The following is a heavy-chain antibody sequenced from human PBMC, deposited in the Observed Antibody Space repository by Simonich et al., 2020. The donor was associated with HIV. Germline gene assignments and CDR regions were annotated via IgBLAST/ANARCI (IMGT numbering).Heavy chain of an antibody. J-gene: IGHJ4*02. CDR3: ASGGSVSSVWADDY. Sequence: QVQLVESGGGVVQPGRSMRLSCAASGFTFSSYAMHWVRQAPGKGREWVAVKPDDVSKKYYADSVKGRFTIARDNSNNTLYLQMNSLRAEDTAVYYCASGGSVSSVWADDYWGQGTLVTVSS. V-gene: IGHV3-30*07. CDR2: KPDDVSKK. D-gene: IGHD3-16*01. CDR1: GFTFSSYA.